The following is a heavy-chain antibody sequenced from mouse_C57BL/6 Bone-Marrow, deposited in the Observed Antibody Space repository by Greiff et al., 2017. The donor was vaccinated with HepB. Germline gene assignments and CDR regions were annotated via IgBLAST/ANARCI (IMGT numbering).Heavy chain of an antibody. Sequence: EVQGVESGGDLVKPGGSLKLSCAASGFTFSSYGMSWVRQTPDKRLEWVATISSGGSYTYYPDSVKGRFTISRDNAKNTLYLQMSSLKSEDTAMYYCARRDGYFYAMDYWGQGTSVTVSS. J-gene: IGHJ4*01. V-gene: IGHV5-6*01. D-gene: IGHD2-3*01. CDR2: ISSGGSYT. CDR1: GFTFSSYG. CDR3: ARRDGYFYAMDY.